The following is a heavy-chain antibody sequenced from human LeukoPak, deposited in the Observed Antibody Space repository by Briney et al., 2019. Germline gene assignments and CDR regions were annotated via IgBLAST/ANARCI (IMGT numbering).Heavy chain of an antibody. CDR3: ASQVGATGR. J-gene: IGHJ4*02. Sequence: PSETLSLTCTVSGGSISSSSYYWGWIRQPPGKGLEWIGSIYYSGSTYYNPSLKSRVTISVDTSKNQFSLKLSSVTAADTAVYYCASQVGATGRWGQGTLVTVSS. D-gene: IGHD1-26*01. CDR1: GGSISSSSYY. V-gene: IGHV4-39*01. CDR2: IYYSGST.